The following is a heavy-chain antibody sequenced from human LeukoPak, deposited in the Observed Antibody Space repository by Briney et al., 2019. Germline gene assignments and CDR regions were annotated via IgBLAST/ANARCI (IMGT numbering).Heavy chain of an antibody. J-gene: IGHJ3*02. Sequence: ASVKVSCKASGYTFTSYGISWVRQAPGQGLEWMGWISAYNGNTNYAQKLQGRVTMTTDTSTSTAYMELRSLRSDDTAVYYCARVVYSSIQLWSIAVRAFDIWGQGTMVTVSS. V-gene: IGHV1-18*04. CDR2: ISAYNGNT. D-gene: IGHD5-18*01. CDR3: ARVVYSSIQLWSIAVRAFDI. CDR1: GYTFTSYG.